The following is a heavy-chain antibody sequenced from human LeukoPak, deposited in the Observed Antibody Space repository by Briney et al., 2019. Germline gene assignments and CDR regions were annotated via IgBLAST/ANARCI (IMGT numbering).Heavy chain of an antibody. CDR3: ARGIGDCRSYSFHLDFDY. D-gene: IGHD2-2*01. CDR1: GFTFSSYG. Sequence: GESLNISCAASGFTFSSYGMHWVRQAPGKGLEWVALILKDGSNTYYADSVKGRFTISRDNSKNTLYLQMNSLRGDDTVVYFCARGIGDCRSYSFHLDFDYWGQGTLV. J-gene: IGHJ4*02. V-gene: IGHV3-33*05. CDR2: ILKDGSNT.